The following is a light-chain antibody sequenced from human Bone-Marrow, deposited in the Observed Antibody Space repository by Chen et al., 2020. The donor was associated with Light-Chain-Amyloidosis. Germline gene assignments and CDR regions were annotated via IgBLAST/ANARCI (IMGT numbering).Light chain of an antibody. J-gene: IGLJ2*01. CDR3: QSADSSGTYEVI. CDR1: DLPTKY. CDR2: RDT. Sequence: SYVLPQPPSVSVSPGQTARITGSGDDLPTKYAYWYQQKPGQAPVLVIHRDTERPSGISERFSGSSSGTTATLTISGVQAEDEADYHCQSADSSGTYEVIFGGGTKLTVL. V-gene: IGLV3-25*03.